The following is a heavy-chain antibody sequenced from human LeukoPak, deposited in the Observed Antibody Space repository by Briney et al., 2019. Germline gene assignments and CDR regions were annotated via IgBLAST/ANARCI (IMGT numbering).Heavy chain of an antibody. Sequence: GGSLRLSCAASGFTFSSYGMHWVRQAPGKGLEWVAFIRYDGSNKYYADSVKGRFTISRDNSKNTLYLQMNSLRAEDTAVYYCARAGAYGTYWFDPWGQGTLVTVSS. CDR1: GFTFSSYG. J-gene: IGHJ5*02. CDR3: ARAGAYGTYWFDP. CDR2: IRYDGSNK. D-gene: IGHD1-26*01. V-gene: IGHV3-30*02.